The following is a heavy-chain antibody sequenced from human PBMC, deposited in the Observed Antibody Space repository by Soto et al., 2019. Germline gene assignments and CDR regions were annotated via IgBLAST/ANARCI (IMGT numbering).Heavy chain of an antibody. CDR1: GFTFSGSA. Sequence: GGSLRLSCAASGFTFSGSAMHWVRQASGKGLEWVGRIRSKANSYATAYAASVKGRFTISRDDSKNTAYLQMNSLKTEDTAVYYCTRGLEPFRGVIDSAQYYYYYGMDVWGQGTTVTVSS. J-gene: IGHJ6*02. V-gene: IGHV3-73*01. CDR3: TRGLEPFRGVIDSAQYYYYYGMDV. D-gene: IGHD3-16*02. CDR2: IRSKANSYAT.